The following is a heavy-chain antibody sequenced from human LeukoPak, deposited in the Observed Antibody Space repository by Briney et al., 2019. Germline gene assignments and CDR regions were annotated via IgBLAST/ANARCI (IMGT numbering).Heavy chain of an antibody. J-gene: IGHJ4*02. CDR2: INPNSGGT. CDR1: GYTFTGYY. Sequence: GASVKVSCKASGYTFTGYYMHWVRQAPGQGLEWMGWINPNSGGTNYAQKFQGRVTMTRDTSISTAYMELSRLRSNDTAVYYCARGGSGYCSSTSCSEFDYWGQGTLVTVSS. CDR3: ARGGSGYCSSTSCSEFDY. V-gene: IGHV1-2*02. D-gene: IGHD2-2*01.